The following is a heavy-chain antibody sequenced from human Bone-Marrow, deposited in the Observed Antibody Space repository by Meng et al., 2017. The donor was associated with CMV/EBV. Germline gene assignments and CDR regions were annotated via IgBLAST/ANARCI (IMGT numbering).Heavy chain of an antibody. CDR1: GFTFSSYS. CDR3: ATQTSCSGGSCYEPYYFDS. CDR2: ISYDGSKK. Sequence: GESLKISCAASGFTFSSYSMNWVRQAPGKGLEWVAIISYDGSKKYYADSVKGRFTISRDKSKSTLYLQMNSLRAEDRAVYYCATQTSCSGGSCYEPYYFDSWGQGTLVTVSS. J-gene: IGHJ4*02. V-gene: IGHV3-30*03. D-gene: IGHD2-15*01.